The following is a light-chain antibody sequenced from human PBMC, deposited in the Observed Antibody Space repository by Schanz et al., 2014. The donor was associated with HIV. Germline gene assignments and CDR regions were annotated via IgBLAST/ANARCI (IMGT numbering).Light chain of an antibody. V-gene: IGLV2-14*03. CDR1: SSDVGVYNY. CDR2: DVN. Sequence: QSVLTQPASVSGSPGQSITISCTGTSSDVGVYNYVSWYQQHPGKAPKLMIYDVNNRPSGVSNRFSGSKSGNTASLTISGLQAEDEADYYCSSYTTSGSLVFGGGTKLTVL. CDR3: SSYTTSGSLV. J-gene: IGLJ3*02.